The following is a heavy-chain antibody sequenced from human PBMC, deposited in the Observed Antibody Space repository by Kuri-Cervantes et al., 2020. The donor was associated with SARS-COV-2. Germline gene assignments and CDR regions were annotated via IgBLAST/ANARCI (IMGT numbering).Heavy chain of an antibody. V-gene: IGHV4-34*01. Sequence: SETLSLTCAVYGGSFSGYYWSWIRQPPGKGLEWIGEINHSGSTNYNPSLKSRVTISVDKSKNQFSLKLSTVTAADTAVYYCARDPGGLGDCSSTSCYDAGWFDPWGQGTLVTVSS. J-gene: IGHJ5*02. CDR3: ARDPGGLGDCSSTSCYDAGWFDP. CDR2: INHSGST. D-gene: IGHD2-2*01. CDR1: GGSFSGYY.